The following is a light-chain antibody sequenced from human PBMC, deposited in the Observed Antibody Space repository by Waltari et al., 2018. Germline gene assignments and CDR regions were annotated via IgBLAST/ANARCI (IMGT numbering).Light chain of an antibody. CDR3: QQYHTSPFT. V-gene: IGKV4-1*01. Sequence: EIVMTQSPDSLTVSLGERATIHCKSSQSIINRHNGQSYLAWYQHKGGNPPKLLIHWASTRESGVPDRFSGSGSGTDFTLTISSLQAEDVAIYYCQQYHTSPFTFGPGTKVDI. CDR2: WAS. J-gene: IGKJ3*01. CDR1: QSIINRHNGQSY.